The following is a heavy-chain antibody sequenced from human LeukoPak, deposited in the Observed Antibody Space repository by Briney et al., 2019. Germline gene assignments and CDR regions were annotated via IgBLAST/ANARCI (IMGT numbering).Heavy chain of an antibody. V-gene: IGHV4-59*01. Sequence: SETLSLTCTVSGGSISSYYWTWIRQSPGKGLDWIGYIFSSGSTKYNPSLKNRVTLSVDTSKNQFSLRLRSVTAADTAVYYCARIIVGASGASDIWGQGTMVTVSS. CDR2: IFSSGST. D-gene: IGHD1-26*01. CDR3: ARIIVGASGASDI. CDR1: GGSISSYY. J-gene: IGHJ3*02.